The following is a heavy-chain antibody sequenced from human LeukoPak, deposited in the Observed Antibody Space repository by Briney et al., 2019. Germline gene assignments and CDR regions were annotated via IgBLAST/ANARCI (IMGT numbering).Heavy chain of an antibody. Sequence: SETLSLTCTVSGGSISSSSYYWGWIRQPPGQGLEWIGSIYYSGSTYYNPSLKSRVTISVDTSKNQFSLKLSSVTAADTAVYYCATLSRRGDYYYYYMDVWGKGTTVTVSS. J-gene: IGHJ6*03. CDR2: IYYSGST. CDR1: GGSISSSSYY. CDR3: ATLSRRGDYYYYYMDV. V-gene: IGHV4-39*01.